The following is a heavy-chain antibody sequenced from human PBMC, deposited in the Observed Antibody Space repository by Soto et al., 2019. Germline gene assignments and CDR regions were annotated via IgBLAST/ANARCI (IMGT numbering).Heavy chain of an antibody. CDR2: ISAYNGNT. D-gene: IGHD3-10*01. Sequence: QVQLVQSGAEVKKPWASVKVSCKASGYTFTSYVINWVRQAPGQGLEWMGWISAYNGNTNYSQKLQGRVTMTTDTTTRTAYMELRSLRSGDTAVYYCARDRSYYSDYWGQGTLVTVSS. CDR1: GYTFTSYV. V-gene: IGHV1-18*01. CDR3: ARDRSYYSDY. J-gene: IGHJ4*02.